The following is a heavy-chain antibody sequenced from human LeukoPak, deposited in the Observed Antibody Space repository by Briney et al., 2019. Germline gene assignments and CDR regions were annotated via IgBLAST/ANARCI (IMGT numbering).Heavy chain of an antibody. J-gene: IGHJ3*02. D-gene: IGHD3-10*01. CDR2: IYYSGST. CDR3: ARVWDFYVSGSFYNAAFDI. CDR1: GGSISSYY. Sequence: TPSETLSLTCTVSGGSISSYYWSWIRQPPGKGLEWIGYIYYSGSTNYNPSLKSRVTMSVDTSKNQFSLKLSSVTAADTAVFYCARVWDFYVSGSFYNAAFDIWGQGTMVTVSS. V-gene: IGHV4-59*01.